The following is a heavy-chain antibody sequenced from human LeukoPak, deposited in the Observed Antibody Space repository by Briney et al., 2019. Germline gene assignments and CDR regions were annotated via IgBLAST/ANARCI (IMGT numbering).Heavy chain of an antibody. CDR2: IGTNGIST. Sequence: GGSLRLSCSASGFTFSSYALHGVRQPPGKGLQNVSAIGTNGISTYYADSVEGRFTISRDNSKNTVFLQMSNLRAEDSAIYYCVKGQEVVYTPTFDCWGQGTLVTVSS. J-gene: IGHJ4*02. CDR3: VKGQEVVYTPTFDC. D-gene: IGHD2-8*02. CDR1: GFTFSSYA. V-gene: IGHV3-64D*09.